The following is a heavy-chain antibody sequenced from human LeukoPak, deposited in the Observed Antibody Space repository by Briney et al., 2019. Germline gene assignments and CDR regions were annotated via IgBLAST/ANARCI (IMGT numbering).Heavy chain of an antibody. Sequence: GGSLRLSCEASGFTFIHYGIHWVRQTPGKGLEWVAAISSDGVEKHYADSVKGRFTISRDNSKSTLYLQMNSLRAEDMALYYCAREGHYDILTGYSPVEYYFYYMDVWGKGTPVTVSS. CDR2: ISSDGVEK. V-gene: IGHV3-30*04. CDR3: AREGHYDILTGYSPVEYYFYYMDV. CDR1: GFTFIHYG. D-gene: IGHD3-9*01. J-gene: IGHJ6*03.